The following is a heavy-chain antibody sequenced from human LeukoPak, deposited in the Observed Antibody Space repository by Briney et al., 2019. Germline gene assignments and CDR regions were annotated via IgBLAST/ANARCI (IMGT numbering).Heavy chain of an antibody. Sequence: GRSLRLSCAASGFTFSSYAMHWVRQAPGKGLEWVAVISYDGSNKYYADSVKGRFTISRDNSKNTLYLQMNSLRAGDTAVYYCARSGSSDYWGQGTLVTVSS. CDR2: ISYDGSNK. CDR3: ARSGSSDY. CDR1: GFTFSSYA. V-gene: IGHV3-30*04. D-gene: IGHD1-26*01. J-gene: IGHJ4*02.